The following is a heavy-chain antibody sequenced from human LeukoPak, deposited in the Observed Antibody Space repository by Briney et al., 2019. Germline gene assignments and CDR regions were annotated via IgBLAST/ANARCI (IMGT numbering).Heavy chain of an antibody. Sequence: SETLSLTCAVYGGSFSGYYWSWIRQPPGEGLEWIGEINHSGSTNYNPSLKSRVTISVDTSKNQFSLKLSSVTAADTAVYYCARVSIVVVTIDYWGQGTLVTVSS. D-gene: IGHD3-22*01. J-gene: IGHJ4*02. CDR1: GGSFSGYY. V-gene: IGHV4-34*01. CDR3: ARVSIVVVTIDY. CDR2: INHSGST.